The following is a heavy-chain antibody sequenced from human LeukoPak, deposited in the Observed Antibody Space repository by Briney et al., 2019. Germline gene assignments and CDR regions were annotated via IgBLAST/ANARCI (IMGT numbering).Heavy chain of an antibody. V-gene: IGHV3-23*01. J-gene: IGHJ4*02. Sequence: PGGSLRLSCAASGFTFSSYAMSWVRQAPGKGLEWVSAISGCGGSTYYADSVKGRFTISRDNSKNTLYLQMNSLRAEDTAVYYCAKARCSGGSCYSLDYWGQGTLVTVSS. CDR1: GFTFSSYA. CDR2: ISGCGGST. D-gene: IGHD2-15*01. CDR3: AKARCSGGSCYSLDY.